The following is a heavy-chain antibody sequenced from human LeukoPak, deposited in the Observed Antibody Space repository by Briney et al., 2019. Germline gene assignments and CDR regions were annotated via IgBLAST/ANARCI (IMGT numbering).Heavy chain of an antibody. CDR3: ARGWIDYGGNSNYYYGMDV. D-gene: IGHD4-23*01. V-gene: IGHV1-8*01. J-gene: IGHJ6*02. Sequence: ASVKVSCKASGYTFTSYDINWVQQATGQGLEWMGWMNPNSGNTGYAQKFQGRVTMTRNTSISTAYMELSSLRSEDTAVYYCARGWIDYGGNSNYYYGMDVWGQGTTVTVSS. CDR1: GYTFTSYD. CDR2: MNPNSGNT.